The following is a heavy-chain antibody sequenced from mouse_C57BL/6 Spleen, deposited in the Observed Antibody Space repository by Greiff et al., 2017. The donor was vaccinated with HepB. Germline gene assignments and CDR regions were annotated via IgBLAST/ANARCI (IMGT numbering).Heavy chain of an antibody. CDR1: GYSFTGYY. V-gene: IGHV1-42*01. J-gene: IGHJ3*01. CDR3: ARGGYGAWFAY. CDR2: INPSTGGT. D-gene: IGHD3-2*02. Sequence: VQLQQSGPELVKPGASVKISCKASGYSFTGYYMNWVKQSPEKSLEWIGEINPSTGGTTYNQKFKAKATLTVDKSSSTAYMQLKSLTSEDSAVYYCARGGYGAWFAYWGQGTLVTVSA.